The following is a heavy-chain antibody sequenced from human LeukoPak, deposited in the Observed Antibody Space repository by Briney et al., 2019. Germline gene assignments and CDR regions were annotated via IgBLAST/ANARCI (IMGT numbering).Heavy chain of an antibody. J-gene: IGHJ6*02. D-gene: IGHD1-14*01. V-gene: IGHV3-74*01. CDR2: INGDGRST. CDR3: AKDRGAPDFYGMDV. Sequence: GGSLRFSCAGSGFTFNNYWMHWVRQVPGKGLEWVSRINGDGRSTSYADSVKGRFTITRDNAKYTLFLQMNNLGAEDTAVYYCAKDRGAPDFYGMDVWGQGTTVTVSS. CDR1: GFTFNNYW.